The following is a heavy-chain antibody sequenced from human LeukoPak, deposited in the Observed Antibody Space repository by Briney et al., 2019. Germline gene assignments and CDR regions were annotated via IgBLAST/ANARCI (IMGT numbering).Heavy chain of an antibody. J-gene: IGHJ4*02. D-gene: IGHD6-19*01. CDR3: ARDVSDIAVAGIFDY. Sequence: ASVKVSCKASGYTFTSYAMHWVRQAPGRRLEWMGWINAGNGNTKYSQKFQGRVTITRDTSASTAYMELSSLRSEDTAVYYCARDVSDIAVAGIFDYWGQGTLVTVSS. V-gene: IGHV1-3*01. CDR2: INAGNGNT. CDR1: GYTFTSYA.